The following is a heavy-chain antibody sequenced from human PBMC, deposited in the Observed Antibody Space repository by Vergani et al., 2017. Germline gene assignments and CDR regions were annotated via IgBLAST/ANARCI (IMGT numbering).Heavy chain of an antibody. D-gene: IGHD1-26*01. CDR2: INTNTGNP. CDR1: GYTFTSYG. CDR3: AREYSGSYYGWFDP. J-gene: IGHJ5*02. Sequence: QVQLVQSGAEVKKPGASVKVSCKASGYTFTSYGISWVRQAPGQGLEWMGWINTNTGNPTYAQGFTGRFVFSLDTSVSTAYLQISSLKAEDTAVYYCAREYSGSYYGWFDPWGQGTLVTVSS. V-gene: IGHV7-4-1*02.